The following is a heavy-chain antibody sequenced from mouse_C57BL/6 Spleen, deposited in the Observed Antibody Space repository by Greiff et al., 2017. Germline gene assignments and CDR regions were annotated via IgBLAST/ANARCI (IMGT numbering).Heavy chain of an antibody. Sequence: DVMLVESGGGLVKPGGSLKLSCAASGFTFSDYGMHWVRQAPEKGLEWVAYISRGSSTIYYADTVKGRFTISRDNAKNTLFLQMTSLRSEDTAMYYCARDYGSSFYAMDYWGQGTSVTVSS. CDR3: ARDYGSSFYAMDY. CDR1: GFTFSDYG. J-gene: IGHJ4*01. V-gene: IGHV5-17*01. D-gene: IGHD1-1*01. CDR2: ISRGSSTI.